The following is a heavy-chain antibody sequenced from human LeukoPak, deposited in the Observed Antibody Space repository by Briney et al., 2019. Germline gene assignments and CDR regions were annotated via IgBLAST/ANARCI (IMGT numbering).Heavy chain of an antibody. J-gene: IGHJ5*02. CDR2: IYYSGST. D-gene: IGHD3-9*01. CDR1: GGSISSSSYY. V-gene: IGHV4-39*01. Sequence: SETLSLTCTVSGGSISSSSYYWGWIRQPPGKGLEWIGSIYYSGSTYYNPSLKSRVTISVDTSKNQFSLKLSSVTAADTAVYYCARQGKSDYDILNWFDPWGQGTLVTVSS. CDR3: ARQGKSDYDILNWFDP.